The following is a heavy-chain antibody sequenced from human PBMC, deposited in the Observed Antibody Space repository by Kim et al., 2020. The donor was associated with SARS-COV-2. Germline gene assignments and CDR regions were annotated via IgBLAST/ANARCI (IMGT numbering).Heavy chain of an antibody. D-gene: IGHD1-26*01. J-gene: IGHJ6*02. CDR3: ARAVSGSYFPAYLYYGLDV. V-gene: IGHV3-13*04. CDR2: IASAGDT. Sequence: GGSLRLSCAASGFTFSSYDMHWIRQATGKGLEWVSAIASAGDTYYPGSVKGRFTISRENAKNSLYLQMNSLRAGDTAVYYCARAVSGSYFPAYLYYGLDVWGQGTTVTVSS. CDR1: GFTFSSYD.